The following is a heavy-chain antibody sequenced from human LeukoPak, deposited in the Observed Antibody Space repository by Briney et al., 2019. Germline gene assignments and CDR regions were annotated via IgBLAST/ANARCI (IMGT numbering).Heavy chain of an antibody. CDR3: AKDRTGPIIGYFDY. D-gene: IGHD2-8*02. J-gene: IGHJ4*02. V-gene: IGHV3-30*18. Sequence: PGRSLRLSCAASGFTFSSYGMHWVRLAPGKGLEWVAVISYDGSNKYYADSVKGRFTISRDNSKNTLYLQMNSLRAEDTAVYYCAKDRTGPIIGYFDYWGQGTLVTVSS. CDR1: GFTFSSYG. CDR2: ISYDGSNK.